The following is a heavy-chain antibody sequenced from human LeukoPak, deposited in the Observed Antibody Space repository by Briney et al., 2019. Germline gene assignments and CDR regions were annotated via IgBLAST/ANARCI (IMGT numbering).Heavy chain of an antibody. CDR2: IYTSGST. Sequence: SETLSLTCTVSGGFISSGSYYWSWIRRPAGKGLEWIGRIYTSGSTNYNPSLKSRVTISVDTSKNQFSLKLSSVTAADTAVYYCARDGGDFWSGYSSPFGYWGQGTRVTVSS. V-gene: IGHV4-61*02. CDR1: GGFISSGSYY. CDR3: ARDGGDFWSGYSSPFGY. D-gene: IGHD3-3*01. J-gene: IGHJ4*02.